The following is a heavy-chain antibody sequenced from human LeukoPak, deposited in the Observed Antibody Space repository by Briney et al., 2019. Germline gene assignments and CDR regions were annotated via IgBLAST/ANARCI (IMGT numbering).Heavy chain of an antibody. CDR2: FYASGTT. Sequence: SETLSLTCTVSGGSISSYYWSWIRQPAGRGLEWIGRFYASGTTNTSPSLKSRVTMSVDTSKNQFSLKLSSVTAADTAVYYCAKDSSTWGNLAGHFDSWGQGTLVTVSS. J-gene: IGHJ4*02. CDR3: AKDSSTWGNLAGHFDS. CDR1: GGSISSYY. V-gene: IGHV4-4*07. D-gene: IGHD6-13*01.